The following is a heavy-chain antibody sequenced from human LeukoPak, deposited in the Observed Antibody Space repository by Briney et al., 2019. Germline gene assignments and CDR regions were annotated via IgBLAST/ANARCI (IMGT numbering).Heavy chain of an antibody. Sequence: ASVKVSCKASGYTFTSYGISWVRQAPGQGLEWMGWISAYNGNTNYAQKLQGRVTMTTDTSTSTAYMELRSLRSDDTAMYYCARFGDIVVVPAAIWFDPWGQGTLVTVSS. CDR2: ISAYNGNT. V-gene: IGHV1-18*01. J-gene: IGHJ5*02. D-gene: IGHD2-2*01. CDR1: GYTFTSYG. CDR3: ARFGDIVVVPAAIWFDP.